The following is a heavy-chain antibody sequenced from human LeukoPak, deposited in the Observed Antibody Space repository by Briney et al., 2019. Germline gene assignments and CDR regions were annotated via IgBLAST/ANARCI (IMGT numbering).Heavy chain of an antibody. V-gene: IGHV5-51*01. CDR2: IYPGDSDT. CDR1: GYSLTSYW. Sequence: GESLKISCKGSGYSLTSYWIGWVRQLPGKGLEWMGIIYPGDSDTGYSPSFQGQVTISAEKSISTAYLQWGSLKASDTAMYYCARSSGSYYIDYWGQGTLVTVSS. D-gene: IGHD1-26*01. J-gene: IGHJ4*02. CDR3: ARSSGSYYIDY.